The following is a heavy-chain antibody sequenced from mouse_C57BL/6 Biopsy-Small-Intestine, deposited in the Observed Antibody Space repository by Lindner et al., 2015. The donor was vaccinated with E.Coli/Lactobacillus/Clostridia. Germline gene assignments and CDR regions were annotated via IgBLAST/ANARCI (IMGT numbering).Heavy chain of an antibody. J-gene: IGHJ2*01. CDR2: INPSSGYT. V-gene: IGHV1-7*01. Sequence: VQLQESGAELAKPGASVKLSCKASGYTFTSHWMHWLKQRPGQGLEWIGYINPSSGYTKYNQKFKDKATLTADKSSSTAYMQLSSLTYEDSAVYYCARESYGSLYYFDYWGQGTTLTVSS. CDR3: ARESYGSLYYFDY. CDR1: GYTFTSHW. D-gene: IGHD1-1*01.